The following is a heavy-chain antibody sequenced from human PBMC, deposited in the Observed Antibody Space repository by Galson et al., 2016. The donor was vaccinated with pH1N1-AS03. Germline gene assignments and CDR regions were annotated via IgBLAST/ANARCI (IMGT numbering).Heavy chain of an antibody. CDR3: VRESWRDASLYYFDY. CDR1: GGSVSGGSYY. CDR2: VYSNGSP. J-gene: IGHJ4*02. Sequence: TCTVSGGSVSGGSYYWTWIRQPPGKAPEWIGDVYSNGSPSHNPSLKSRVTISLDTSKNQFSMTLRSVTGADTAVYFCVRESWRDASLYYFDYWGPGTLVTVSS. D-gene: IGHD3-3*01. V-gene: IGHV4-61*01.